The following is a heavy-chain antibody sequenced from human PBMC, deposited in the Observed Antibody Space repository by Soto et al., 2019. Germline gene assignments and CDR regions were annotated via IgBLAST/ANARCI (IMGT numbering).Heavy chain of an antibody. CDR3: ARQGPTVTDRFDP. Sequence: PSETLSLTCTVSGASISRSSYYWGWIRQPPGKGLEWIGSIYYSGSTSYNPSLRSRVTISVDTSKNQFSLKLSSVTAADTAVYYCARQGPTVTDRFDPWGQGTLVTVSS. D-gene: IGHD4-17*01. V-gene: IGHV4-39*01. J-gene: IGHJ5*02. CDR1: GASISRSSYY. CDR2: IYYSGST.